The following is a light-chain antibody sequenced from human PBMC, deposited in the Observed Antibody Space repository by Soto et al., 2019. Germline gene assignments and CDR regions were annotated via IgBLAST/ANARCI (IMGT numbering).Light chain of an antibody. V-gene: IGKV1-5*02. CDR3: QQYSVYWT. CDR1: QSVSTR. CDR2: DAS. Sequence: DIQMTQSPSSLSASVGDRVTIICRASQSVSTRLAWYQQKPGKAPKVLIYDASSWAGGDPSRFTGSGSGTEFTLTLDCLQPYDFATYCCQQYSVYWTFGQGTKVEIK. J-gene: IGKJ1*01.